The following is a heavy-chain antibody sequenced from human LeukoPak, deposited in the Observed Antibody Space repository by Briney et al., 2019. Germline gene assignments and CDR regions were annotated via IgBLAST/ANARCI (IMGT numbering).Heavy chain of an antibody. CDR1: GFTFSSYG. Sequence: GRSLRLSCAASGFTFSSYGMHWLRQAPGKGLEWVAVISYDGSNKYYADSVKGRFTISRDNSKNTLYLQMNSLRAEDTAVYYCAKDPAGAPEYYFDYWGQGTLVTVSS. V-gene: IGHV3-30*18. J-gene: IGHJ4*02. CDR3: AKDPAGAPEYYFDY. CDR2: ISYDGSNK. D-gene: IGHD1-14*01.